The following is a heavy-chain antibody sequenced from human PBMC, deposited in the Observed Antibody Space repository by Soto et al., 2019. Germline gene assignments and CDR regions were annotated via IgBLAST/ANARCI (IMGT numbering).Heavy chain of an antibody. CDR3: AASCVGCGGFNYYGMDV. J-gene: IGHJ6*02. CDR2: IYYSGSI. V-gene: IGHV4-31*03. CDR1: GGSISSGGYY. Sequence: SETLSLTCTVSGGSISSGGYYWSWIRQHPGKGLEWIGYIYYSGSIYYNPSLKSRVTISVDTSKNQFSLKLSSVTAADTAVYYCAASCVGCGGFNYYGMDVWGQGTTVTVSS. D-gene: IGHD2-21*01.